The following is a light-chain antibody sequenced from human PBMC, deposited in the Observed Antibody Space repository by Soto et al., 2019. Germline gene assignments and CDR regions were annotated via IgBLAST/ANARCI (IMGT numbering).Light chain of an antibody. CDR2: AAS. V-gene: IGKV1-39*01. Sequence: DIQMTQSPSALSASVGDRVTITCRASQRISNSLNWYQQKPGKATDLLIYAASNLPSGVPSRFSGSGSGTDFTLTISSLQPEDFATYYCQQSYSSPQMYTFGQGTKLEIK. J-gene: IGKJ2*01. CDR1: QRISNS. CDR3: QQSYSSPQMYT.